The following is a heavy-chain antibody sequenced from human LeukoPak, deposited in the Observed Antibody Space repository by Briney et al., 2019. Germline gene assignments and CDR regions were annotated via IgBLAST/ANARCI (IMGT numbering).Heavy chain of an antibody. Sequence: GGSLRLSCAASGFTFNSYGMNWVRQAPGKGLEWVSAISGSGGSTYYADSVKGRFTISRDNSKNTLYLQMNSLRAEDTAIYYCAKDRYSSGYFDWGQGTLVTVSS. CDR3: AKDRYSSGYFD. CDR2: ISGSGGST. V-gene: IGHV3-23*01. D-gene: IGHD3-22*01. J-gene: IGHJ4*02. CDR1: GFTFNSYG.